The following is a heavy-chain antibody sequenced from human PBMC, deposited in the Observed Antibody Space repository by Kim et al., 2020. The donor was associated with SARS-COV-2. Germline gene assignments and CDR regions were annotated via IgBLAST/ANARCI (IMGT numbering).Heavy chain of an antibody. Sequence: SETLSLTCTVSGGSISSSSYYWGWIRQPPVKGLVWIGSIYYSGSTYYNPSLKSRVTISVDTAKNQFSLKLSSVTAADTAVYYCANGQYYDFWIGSGGAFDIWGQGTMVTVSS. D-gene: IGHD3-3*01. V-gene: IGHV4-39*01. CDR1: GGSISSSSYY. CDR2: IYYSGST. CDR3: ANGQYYDFWIGSGGAFDI. J-gene: IGHJ3*02.